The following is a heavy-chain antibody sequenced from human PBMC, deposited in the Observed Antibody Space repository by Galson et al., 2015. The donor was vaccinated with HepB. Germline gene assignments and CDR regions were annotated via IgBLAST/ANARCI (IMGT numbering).Heavy chain of an antibody. J-gene: IGHJ6*02. CDR1: GFTFSSYA. CDR2: ISSSGGST. Sequence: SLRLSCAASGFTFSSYAMHWVRQAPGKGLEYVSAISSSGGSTYYADSVKGRFTISRDNSKNALYLQMSSLRAEDTAVYYCVKDLGGGYWVRGYYYGMDVWGQGTTVTVSS. D-gene: IGHD3-10*01. V-gene: IGHV3-64D*06. CDR3: VKDLGGGYWVRGYYYGMDV.